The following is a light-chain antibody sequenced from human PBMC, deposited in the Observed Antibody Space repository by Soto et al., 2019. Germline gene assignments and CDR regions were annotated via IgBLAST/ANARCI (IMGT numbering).Light chain of an antibody. Sequence: IQLTHSPSSLSACVGDTVTITSPASQVIISYFAWYQQKPGKAPKLLIYQASSLENGVPSRFSGSGSGTEFSLTISSLQPDDFATYYCQQYSSHSTFGQGTKVDIK. V-gene: IGKV1-5*03. CDR3: QQYSSHST. J-gene: IGKJ1*01. CDR1: QVIISY. CDR2: QAS.